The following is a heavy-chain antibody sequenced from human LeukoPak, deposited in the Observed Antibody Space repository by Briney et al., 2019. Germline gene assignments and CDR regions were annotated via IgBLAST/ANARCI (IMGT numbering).Heavy chain of an antibody. J-gene: IGHJ3*02. CDR1: GYTFTNYD. V-gene: IGHV1-2*02. CDR2: INPNSRAT. Sequence: ASVKVSCKASGYTFTNYDISWVRQAPGQGLEWMVWINPNSRATDSAQKFQGRFSMTRDTSVSTAYMELSRLRSDDTAVYYCARRAREYSHDAFDIWGQGTMVTVSS. CDR3: ARRAREYSHDAFDI. D-gene: IGHD5-18*01.